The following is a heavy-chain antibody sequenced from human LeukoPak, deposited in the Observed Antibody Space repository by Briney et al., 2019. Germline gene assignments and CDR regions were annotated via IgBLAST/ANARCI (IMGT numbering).Heavy chain of an antibody. D-gene: IGHD5-18*01. J-gene: IGHJ4*02. CDR3: AGNSYGYDYYFDY. Sequence: GASVKVSCKASGGTFSSYAISWVRQAPGQGLEWMGGIIPIFGTANYAQKFQGRVTITADESTSTAYMELSSLRSEDTAVYYCAGNSYGYDYYFDYWGQGTLVTVSS. CDR1: GGTFSSYA. V-gene: IGHV1-69*13. CDR2: IIPIFGTA.